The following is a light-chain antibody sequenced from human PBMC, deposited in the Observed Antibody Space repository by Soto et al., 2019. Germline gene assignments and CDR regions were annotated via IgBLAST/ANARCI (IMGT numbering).Light chain of an antibody. CDR1: QSVTSN. Sequence: EVVMTQSPDTLSVSPGARVTLSCRASQSVTSNLAWYQQKVGQAPRLLIYGASTRATGVPARFSGSGSGTVFTLTISSLQSEDFAVYYCQQYSTWPRTFGQGTKVDIK. J-gene: IGKJ1*01. V-gene: IGKV3-15*01. CDR3: QQYSTWPRT. CDR2: GAS.